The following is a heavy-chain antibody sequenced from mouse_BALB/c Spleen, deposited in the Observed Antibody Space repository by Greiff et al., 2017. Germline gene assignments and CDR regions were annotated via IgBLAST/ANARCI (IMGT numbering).Heavy chain of an antibody. CDR2: IWAGGST. J-gene: IGHJ3*01. D-gene: IGHD1-1*01. CDR1: GFSFTSYG. Sequence: VQLVESGPGLVAPSQSLSISCTASGFSFTSYGVHWVRQPPGKGLEWLGVIWAGGSTNYNSALMSRLSISKDNTKSHIFLKMNSLQTDDAAVCYCAELSEPPFAYWGQGTLVTVSA. CDR3: AELSEPPFAY. V-gene: IGHV2-9*02.